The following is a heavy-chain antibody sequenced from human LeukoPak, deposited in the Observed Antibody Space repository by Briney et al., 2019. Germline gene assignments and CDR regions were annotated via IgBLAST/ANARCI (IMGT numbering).Heavy chain of an antibody. V-gene: IGHV3-23*01. D-gene: IGHD3-10*01. J-gene: IGHJ4*02. CDR1: GFIFSSYG. Sequence: GGTLRLSCAASGFIFSSYGMSWVRQAPGKGLEWVSAISGSGGSTYYADSVKGRFTISRDNSKNTLYLQMNSLRAEDTAVYYCAKKGAGVDYWGQGTLVTVSS. CDR3: AKKGAGVDY. CDR2: ISGSGGST.